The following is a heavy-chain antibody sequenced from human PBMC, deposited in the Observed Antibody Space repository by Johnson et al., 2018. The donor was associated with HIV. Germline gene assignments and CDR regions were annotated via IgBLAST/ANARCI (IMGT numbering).Heavy chain of an antibody. CDR3: ARFDEGWTAFDI. CDR1: GFTFSSYA. CDR2: ISYDGSNK. Sequence: QVQLVESGGGLIQPGGSLKLSCAASGFTFSSYAMHWVRQAPGKGLEWVAVISYDGSNKYYADSVKGRFTISRDNSKNTLYLQMNSLRAGDSAVYYCARFDEGWTAFDIWGQGTMVTVSS. V-gene: IGHV3-30-3*01. J-gene: IGHJ3*02. D-gene: IGHD2-15*01.